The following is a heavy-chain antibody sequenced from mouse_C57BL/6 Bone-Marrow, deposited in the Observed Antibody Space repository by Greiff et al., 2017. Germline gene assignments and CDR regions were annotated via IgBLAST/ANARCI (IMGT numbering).Heavy chain of an antibody. V-gene: IGHV1-42*01. CDR2: INPSTGGT. CDR1: GYSFTGYY. CDR3: AKGYGSSYNFDY. Sequence: EVMLVESGPELVKPGASVKISCKASGYSFTGYYMNWVKQSPEKSLEWIGEINPSTGGTTYNQKFKAKATLTVDKSSSTAYMQLKSLTSEDSAVYYCAKGYGSSYNFDYWGQGTTLTVSS. D-gene: IGHD1-1*01. J-gene: IGHJ2*01.